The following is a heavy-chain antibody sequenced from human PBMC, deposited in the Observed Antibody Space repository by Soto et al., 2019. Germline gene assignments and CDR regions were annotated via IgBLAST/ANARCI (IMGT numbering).Heavy chain of an antibody. D-gene: IGHD2-15*01. CDR2: IIPIFVTA. Sequence: QVQLVQSGAEVKKPGSSVKVSCKAPGGTFSSYAISWVRQAPGQGLEWMGGIIPIFVTAKYAQKFQGRVTITEDESTSTGYMELSSLRSEDTAVYYCARSQGGSSSLDIYYYYYYGMDVWGQGTTVTVSS. CDR1: GGTFSSYA. CDR3: ARSQGGSSSLDIYYYYYYGMDV. V-gene: IGHV1-69*01. J-gene: IGHJ6*02.